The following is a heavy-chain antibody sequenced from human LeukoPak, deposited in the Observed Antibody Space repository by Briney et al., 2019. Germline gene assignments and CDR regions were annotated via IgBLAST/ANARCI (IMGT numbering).Heavy chain of an antibody. D-gene: IGHD6-6*01. J-gene: IGHJ4*02. CDR2: IWYDGSNK. CDR1: GFTFSSYG. CDR3: ARERSYSSSDFDY. Sequence: GRSLRLSCAASGFTFSSYGMYWVRQAPGKGLEWVAVIWYDGSNKYYADSVKGRFTISRDNSKNTLYLQMNSLRAEDTAVYYCARERSYSSSDFDYWGQGTLVTVSS. V-gene: IGHV3-33*01.